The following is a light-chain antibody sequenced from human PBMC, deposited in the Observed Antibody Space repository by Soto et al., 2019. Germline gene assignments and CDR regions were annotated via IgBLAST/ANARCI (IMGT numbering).Light chain of an antibody. CDR2: GAS. J-gene: IGKJ3*01. Sequence: EIVMTQSPATLSVSPGERATLSCRASQSVSSNLAWYQQKPGQAPRLLIYGASTRATGIPARFSGSGSGTEFTLTISSLQSEDFAVYYCQQYNNWPPLFTLGPGTKVDIK. CDR3: QQYNNWPPLFT. V-gene: IGKV3-15*01. CDR1: QSVSSN.